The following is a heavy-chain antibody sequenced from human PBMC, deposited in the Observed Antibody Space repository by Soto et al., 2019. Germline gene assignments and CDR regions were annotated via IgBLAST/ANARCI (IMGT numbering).Heavy chain of an antibody. D-gene: IGHD3-3*02. J-gene: IGHJ5*02. CDR2: IFYLGSS. CDR3: ARHSLALRKNNWFDP. Sequence: SETLSLTCTVSGDSIISSDFYWGWVRQPPGKGLEWIGSIFYLGSSYYNPSPKSRVTMSVDTSKNQFSLRLRSVTAADTALYFCARHSLALRKNNWFDPWGQGIMVTVSS. V-gene: IGHV4-39*01. CDR1: GDSIISSDFY.